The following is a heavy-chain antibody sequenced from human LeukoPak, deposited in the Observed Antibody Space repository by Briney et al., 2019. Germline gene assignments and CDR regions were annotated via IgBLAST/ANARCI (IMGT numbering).Heavy chain of an antibody. J-gene: IGHJ4*02. CDR2: IRSKANSYAT. CDR3: TRHMVGATISDY. V-gene: IGHV3-73*01. Sequence: GGSLRLSCAASGFTFSGSAMHWVRQASGKGLEWVGRIRSKANSYATAYAASVKGRFTISRDDSENTAYLQMNSLKTEDTAVYYCTRHMVGATISDYWGQGTLVTVSS. CDR1: GFTFSGSA. D-gene: IGHD1-26*01.